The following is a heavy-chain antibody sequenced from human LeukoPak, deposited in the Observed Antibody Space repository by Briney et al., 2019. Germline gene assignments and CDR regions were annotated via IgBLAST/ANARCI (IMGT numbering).Heavy chain of an antibody. CDR3: ARANWEWHDFDY. V-gene: IGHV3-23*01. D-gene: IGHD7-27*01. Sequence: GGSLRLSCAGSGFPFSSYPISWVRQPPGKGLEWVSAITASGDSTYSADSVKGRFTISRDNSKNTLYLQMNSLRAEDTAVYYCARANWEWHDFDYWGQGTLVTVSS. CDR2: ITASGDST. CDR1: GFPFSSYP. J-gene: IGHJ4*02.